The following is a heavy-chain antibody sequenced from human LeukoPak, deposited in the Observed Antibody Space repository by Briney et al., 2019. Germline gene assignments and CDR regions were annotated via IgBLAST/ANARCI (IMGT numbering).Heavy chain of an antibody. CDR1: GGSISSSSYY. CDR2: IYYSGST. J-gene: IGHJ4*02. V-gene: IGHV4-39*07. CDR3: ARQTGSGLFILP. Sequence: SETLSLTCTVSGGSISSSSYYWGWIRQPPGKGLEWIGSIYYSGSTYYNPSLKSRVTISIDTSKNQFSLKLSSVTAADTAVYYCARQTGSGLFILPGGQGTLVTVSS. D-gene: IGHD3/OR15-3a*01.